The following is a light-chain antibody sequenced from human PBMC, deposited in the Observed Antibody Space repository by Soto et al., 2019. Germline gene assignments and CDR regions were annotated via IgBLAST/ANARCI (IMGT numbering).Light chain of an antibody. CDR1: QSVNIY. Sequence: EIVMTQSPATLSLSPGERATLSFRASQSVNIYLAWYQQKPGQAPRLLIFGASSRATGIPARFSGSGSGTEFNLTISSLQSEDFAVYFCQQYDDWLRLTFGGGTKVDIK. CDR3: QQYDDWLRLT. V-gene: IGKV3D-15*01. J-gene: IGKJ4*01. CDR2: GAS.